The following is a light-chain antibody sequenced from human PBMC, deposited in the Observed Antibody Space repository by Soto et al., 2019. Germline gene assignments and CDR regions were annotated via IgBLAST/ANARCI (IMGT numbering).Light chain of an antibody. CDR3: QQYKSYSLIT. Sequence: DIQMTQSPSTLSASVGDSVTITCRASQSISDWLAWYQQKPGKAPKLLIYKASSLESGVPSRFSGSGSGTEFILTISSLQPDDFATYYCQQYKSYSLITFGQGTRLEIK. CDR2: KAS. J-gene: IGKJ5*01. CDR1: QSISDW. V-gene: IGKV1-5*03.